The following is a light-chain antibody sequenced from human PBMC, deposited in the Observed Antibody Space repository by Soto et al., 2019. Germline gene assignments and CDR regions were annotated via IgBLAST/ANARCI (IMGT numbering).Light chain of an antibody. J-gene: IGLJ2*01. CDR2: DTS. CDR3: LLSYSGARLVV. V-gene: IGLV7-46*01. Sequence: QAVVTQEPSLTVSPGGTVTFTCGSSTGAVTSGHYPYWFQQKPGQAPRTLIYDTSNKHSWTPARFPGSLLGGKAALTLSGAQPEDEAEYYCLLSYSGARLVVFGGGTKFTVL. CDR1: TGAVTSGHY.